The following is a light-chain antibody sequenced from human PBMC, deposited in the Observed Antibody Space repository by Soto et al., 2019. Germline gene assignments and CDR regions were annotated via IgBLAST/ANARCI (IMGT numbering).Light chain of an antibody. CDR1: SSNIGAGYD. V-gene: IGLV1-40*01. CDR3: SSYGGRYNYV. CDR2: EVS. Sequence: QSVLTQPPSVSGAPGQRVTISCTGRSSNIGAGYDVHWYQQLPGTAPKLMIYEVSKRPSGVPDRFSGSKSGNTASLTVSGLQAEDEADYYCSSYGGRYNYVFGTGTKVTVL. J-gene: IGLJ1*01.